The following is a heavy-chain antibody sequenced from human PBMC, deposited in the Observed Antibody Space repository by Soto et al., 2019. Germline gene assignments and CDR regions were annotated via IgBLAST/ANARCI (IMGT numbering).Heavy chain of an antibody. CDR2: ISGSGHST. D-gene: IGHD3-10*01. V-gene: IGHV3-23*01. J-gene: IGHJ6*02. CDR1: GFPFRDYA. Sequence: GGSLRLSCAASGFPFRDYAMTWFRQAPGKGLEWVSLISGSGHSTEDADSVKGRFTISRDNSKNTLYLQMNSLRAEDTAIYYCAKDLYGSGTSAMDVWGQGXMVTVSS. CDR3: AKDLYGSGTSAMDV.